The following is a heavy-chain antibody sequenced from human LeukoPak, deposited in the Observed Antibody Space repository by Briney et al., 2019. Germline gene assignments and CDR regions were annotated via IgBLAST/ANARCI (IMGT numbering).Heavy chain of an antibody. CDR2: INWNGGST. CDR1: GFTFDDYG. CDR3: ARDLYDSSSNDAFDI. V-gene: IGHV3-20*04. D-gene: IGHD3-22*01. J-gene: IGHJ3*02. Sequence: QAGGSLRLSCAASGFTFDDYGMSWVRQAPGKGLEWVSGINWNGGSTGYADSVKGRFTISRDNAKNSLYLQMNSLRAEDTALYYCARDLYDSSSNDAFDIWGQGTMVTVSS.